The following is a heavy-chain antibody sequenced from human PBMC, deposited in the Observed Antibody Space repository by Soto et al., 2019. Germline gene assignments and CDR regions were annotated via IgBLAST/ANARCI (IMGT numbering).Heavy chain of an antibody. J-gene: IGHJ5*02. D-gene: IGHD2-2*01. CDR3: ARHGVYCSSTSCYNWFDP. CDR2: IYYSGST. Sequence: TSETLSLTCTVSGGSISSYYWSWIRQPPGKGLEWIGYIYYSGSTNYNPSLKSRVTISVDTSKNQFSLKLSSVTAADTAVYYCARHGVYCSSTSCYNWFDPWGQGTLVTVSS. CDR1: GGSISSYY. V-gene: IGHV4-59*08.